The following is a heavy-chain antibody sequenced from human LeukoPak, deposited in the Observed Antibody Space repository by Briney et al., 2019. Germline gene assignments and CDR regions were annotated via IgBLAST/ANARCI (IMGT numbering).Heavy chain of an antibody. CDR2: IRYDGSNK. CDR1: GFTFSSYG. D-gene: IGHD2-2*01. Sequence: GGSLRLSCAASGFTFSSYGMHWVRQAPGKGLEWVAFIRYDGSNKYYADSVKGRFTISRDNSKNTLYLQMNSLRAEDTAVYYCAKDWADIVVVPVAGFDYWGQGTLVTVSS. CDR3: AKDWADIVVVPVAGFDY. V-gene: IGHV3-30*02. J-gene: IGHJ4*02.